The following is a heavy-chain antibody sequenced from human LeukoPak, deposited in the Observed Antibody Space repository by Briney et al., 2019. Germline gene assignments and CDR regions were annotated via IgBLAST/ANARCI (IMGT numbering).Heavy chain of an antibody. CDR1: GFTFSSYA. Sequence: GGSPRLSCAASGFTFSSYATTWVRQAPGKGLEWVSSITNSAGSTFYADSVKGRFTIIRDNSKDTLYLQMDSLRPEDTAVYYCAKDRTRAFFGVVITYFDDWGQGTLVTVSS. J-gene: IGHJ4*02. CDR2: ITNSAGST. D-gene: IGHD3-3*01. V-gene: IGHV3-23*01. CDR3: AKDRTRAFFGVVITYFDD.